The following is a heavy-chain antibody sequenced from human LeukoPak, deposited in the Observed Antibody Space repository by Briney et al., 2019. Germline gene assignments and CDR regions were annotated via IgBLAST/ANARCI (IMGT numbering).Heavy chain of an antibody. CDR2: ITSSGSNI. Sequence: GGSLRLSCAASGFTFSSYSMNWVRQAPGKGLEWVSYITSSGSNIYYADSVKGRFTISRDNAKNSLSLQMNSLRAEDTAVYYGARAGYCSGGSCIRSFDPWGQGTLVTVSS. V-gene: IGHV3-48*01. J-gene: IGHJ5*02. D-gene: IGHD2-15*01. CDR1: GFTFSSYS. CDR3: ARAGYCSGGSCIRSFDP.